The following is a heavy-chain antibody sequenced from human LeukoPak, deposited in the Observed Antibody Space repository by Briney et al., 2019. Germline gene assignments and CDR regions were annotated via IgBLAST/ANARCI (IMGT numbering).Heavy chain of an antibody. Sequence: PGGSLRLSCAASGFTFTSYLMTWVRQAPGKGLEWVSGISGSGDSTYYADSVKGRFTISRDNFNNTLYLQMSSLRVEDTAVYYCAKRRPVYGDSFDYWGQGTLVTVSS. J-gene: IGHJ4*02. CDR2: ISGSGDST. CDR1: GFTFTSYL. D-gene: IGHD4-17*01. V-gene: IGHV3-23*01. CDR3: AKRRPVYGDSFDY.